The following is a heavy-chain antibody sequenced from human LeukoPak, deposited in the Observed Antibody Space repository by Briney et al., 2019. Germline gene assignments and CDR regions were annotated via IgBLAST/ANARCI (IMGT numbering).Heavy chain of an antibody. CDR3: ARGEDIVLMVYARGDIYDY. Sequence: ASVKVSCKASGYTFTSYGISWVRQAPGQGLEWMGWISAYNGNTNYAQKLQGRVTMTTDTSTSTAYMELRSLRSDDTAVYYCARGEDIVLMVYARGDIYDYWGQGTLVTVSS. D-gene: IGHD2-8*01. V-gene: IGHV1-18*01. CDR2: ISAYNGNT. J-gene: IGHJ4*02. CDR1: GYTFTSYG.